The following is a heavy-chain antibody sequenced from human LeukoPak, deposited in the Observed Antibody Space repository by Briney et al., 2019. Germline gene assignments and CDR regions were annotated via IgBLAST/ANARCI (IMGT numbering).Heavy chain of an antibody. Sequence: ASVKVSCKASGYTFTSYGISWVRQAPGQGLEWMGWISAYNGNTNYAQKLQGRVTMTTDTSTSTAYMELRSLRSDDTVVYYCAVGYSGYDRLDYWGQGTLVTVSS. D-gene: IGHD5-12*01. V-gene: IGHV1-18*01. J-gene: IGHJ4*02. CDR1: GYTFTSYG. CDR2: ISAYNGNT. CDR3: AVGYSGYDRLDY.